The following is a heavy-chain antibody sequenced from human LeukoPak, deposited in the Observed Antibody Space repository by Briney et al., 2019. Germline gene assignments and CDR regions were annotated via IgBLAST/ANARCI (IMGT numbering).Heavy chain of an antibody. CDR1: GFTFSSYA. Sequence: GGSLRLSCAASGFTFSSYAMSWVRQAPGKGLEWISLIFGSGGGTYYADSVKGRFTISRDNSKKTLYVEMNSLRAEDTAVYNCRKDRGHPYRNYLLDYWGQGTLVTVSS. D-gene: IGHD1-7*01. CDR3: RKDRGHPYRNYLLDY. J-gene: IGHJ4*02. CDR2: IFGSGGGT. V-gene: IGHV3-23*01.